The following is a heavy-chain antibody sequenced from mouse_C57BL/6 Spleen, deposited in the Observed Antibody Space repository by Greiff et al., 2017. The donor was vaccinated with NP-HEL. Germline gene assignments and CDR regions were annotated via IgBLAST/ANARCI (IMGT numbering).Heavy chain of an antibody. V-gene: IGHV7-3*01. Sequence: EVQLQESGGGLVQPGGSLSLSCAASGFTFTDYYMSWVRQPPGKALEWLGFIRNKANGYTTEYSASVKGRFTISRDNSQSILYLQMNALRAEDSATYYCARYSYYGLDYWGQGTTLTVSS. CDR1: GFTFTDYY. J-gene: IGHJ2*01. CDR2: IRNKANGYTT. D-gene: IGHD1-1*01. CDR3: ARYSYYGLDY.